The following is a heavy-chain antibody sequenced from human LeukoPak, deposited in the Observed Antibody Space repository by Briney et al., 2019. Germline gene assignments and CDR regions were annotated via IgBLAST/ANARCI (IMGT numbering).Heavy chain of an antibody. J-gene: IGHJ4*02. V-gene: IGHV2-70*11. Sequence: SGPALVKPTQTLTLTCTFSGFSLSTSGMCVSWIRQPPGKGLEWLARIDWDDDKYYSTSLKTRLTISKDTSKKQVVLTMTNMHPVDTATYYCARITVNCSGGSCHTYYFDYWGQGTLVTVSS. CDR2: IDWDDDK. CDR1: GFSLSTSGMC. D-gene: IGHD2-15*01. CDR3: ARITVNCSGGSCHTYYFDY.